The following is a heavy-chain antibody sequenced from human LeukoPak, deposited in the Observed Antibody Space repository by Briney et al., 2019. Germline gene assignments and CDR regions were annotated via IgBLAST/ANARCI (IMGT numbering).Heavy chain of an antibody. CDR3: AREVGGSYEHSSPNWFDP. V-gene: IGHV1-46*01. J-gene: IGHJ5*02. D-gene: IGHD1-26*01. Sequence: ASVKVSCKASGYTFTRHYMNWVRQAPGQGLEWMGKINPSSGGTGYAQKFQGRVTMTRDTSTSTVYMELTSLRSEDTAVYYCAREVGGSYEHSSPNWFDPWGQGTLVTVSS. CDR1: GYTFTRHY. CDR2: INPSSGGT.